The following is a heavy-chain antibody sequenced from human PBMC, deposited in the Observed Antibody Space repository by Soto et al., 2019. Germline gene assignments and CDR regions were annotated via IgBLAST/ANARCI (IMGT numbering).Heavy chain of an antibody. CDR1: WFTFCSYA. Sequence: GGALRLSFAAPWFTFCSYALARVPPVPGTALEWVSGIDGSGGDTSFADSVKGRFSISRDNSKKMLYLHMNNLRAEDTATYYCAKEMVAAAYVETSAFDFWGQGILVTVSS. CDR2: IDGSGGDT. CDR3: AKEMVAAAYVETSAFDF. J-gene: IGHJ4*02. V-gene: IGHV3-23*01. D-gene: IGHD2-15*01.